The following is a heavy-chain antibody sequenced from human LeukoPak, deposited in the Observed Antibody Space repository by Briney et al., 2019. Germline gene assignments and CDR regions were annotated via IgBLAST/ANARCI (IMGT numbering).Heavy chain of an antibody. CDR3: ARAFLYYDEDYYYMDV. J-gene: IGHJ6*03. CDR1: GGSISSYY. V-gene: IGHV4-59*01. CDR2: IYYSGST. D-gene: IGHD3-22*01. Sequence: SETLSLTCTVSGGSISSYYWSWIRQPPGKGLEWIGYIYYSGSTNYNPSLKSRVTISVDTSKNQFSLKLSSVTAADTAVYYCARAFLYYDEDYYYMDVWGKGTTVTVSS.